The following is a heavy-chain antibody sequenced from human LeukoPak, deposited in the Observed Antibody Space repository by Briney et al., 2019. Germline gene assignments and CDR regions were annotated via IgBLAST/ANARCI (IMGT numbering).Heavy chain of an antibody. V-gene: IGHV3-23*01. J-gene: IGHJ4*02. CDR1: GFTFSSYA. Sequence: GGSLRLSCAASGFTFSSYAMSWVRQAPGKGLEWVSAISGSGGSTYYADSVKGRFTISRDNSKNTLYLQMNSLRAEDTAVYYCAKDTYDSSGCYDTPVDYWGQGTLVTVSS. CDR2: ISGSGGST. CDR3: AKDTYDSSGCYDTPVDY. D-gene: IGHD3-22*01.